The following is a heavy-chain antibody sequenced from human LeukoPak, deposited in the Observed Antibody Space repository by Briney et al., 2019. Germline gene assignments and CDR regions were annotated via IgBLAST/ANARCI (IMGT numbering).Heavy chain of an antibody. CDR2: MNPNSGNT. CDR1: GYTFTSYD. Sequence: ASVKVSCKASGYTFTSYDINWVRQATGHGLEWMGWMNPNSGNTGYAQKFQGRVTMTRNTSISTAYMELSSLRSEDTAVYYCARGCSSTSCYAEGVGVYWGQGTLVTVSS. D-gene: IGHD2-2*01. J-gene: IGHJ4*02. CDR3: ARGCSSTSCYAEGVGVY. V-gene: IGHV1-8*01.